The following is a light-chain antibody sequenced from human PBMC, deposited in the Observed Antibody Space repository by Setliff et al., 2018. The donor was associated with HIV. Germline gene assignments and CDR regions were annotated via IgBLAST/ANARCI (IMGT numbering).Light chain of an antibody. V-gene: IGKV4-1*01. Sequence: DIVMTQSPDSLAVSLGQRATIKCRSSQSVLYSSNNKNYLAWYQQKAGQPPKLLIYWASTRESGVPDRFSGSGSGTDFTLTISGLQAEDVAVYYCQQYYSSPRTVGQGTKVDIK. CDR1: QSVLYSSNNKNY. CDR3: QQYYSSPRT. CDR2: WAS. J-gene: IGKJ1*01.